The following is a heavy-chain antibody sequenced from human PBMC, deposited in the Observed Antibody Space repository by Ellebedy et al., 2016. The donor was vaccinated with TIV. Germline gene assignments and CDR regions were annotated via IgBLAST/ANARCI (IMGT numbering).Heavy chain of an antibody. CDR2: ISGSSSYR. D-gene: IGHD5-24*01. Sequence: GGSLRLXXAASGFTFSSYSMNWVRQAPGRGLEWVSSISGSSSYRYYADSVKGRFTISRDNAKNSLYLQMNSLRAEDTAVYYCARVMMGDGYNSLDYWGQGALVTVSS. CDR3: ARVMMGDGYNSLDY. J-gene: IGHJ4*02. CDR1: GFTFSSYS. V-gene: IGHV3-21*01.